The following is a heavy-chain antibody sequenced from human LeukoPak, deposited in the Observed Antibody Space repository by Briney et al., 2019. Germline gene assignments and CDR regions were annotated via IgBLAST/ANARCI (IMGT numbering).Heavy chain of an antibody. V-gene: IGHV3-15*01. Sequence: GGSLRLSCAASGFTFSGSAMHWVRQAPGKGLEWVGRIKSKTDGGTTDYAAPVKGRFTISGDDSKNTLYLQMNSLITEDTAVYYCTTALHRTTIYYDSSGYFFWGQGTLVTVSS. CDR1: GFTFSGSA. CDR2: IKSKTDGGTT. CDR3: TTALHRTTIYYDSSGYFF. D-gene: IGHD3-22*01. J-gene: IGHJ4*02.